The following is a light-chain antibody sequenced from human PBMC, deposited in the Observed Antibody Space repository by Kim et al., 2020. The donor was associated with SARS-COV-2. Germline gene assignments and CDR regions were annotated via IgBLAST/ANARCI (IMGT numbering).Light chain of an antibody. CDR1: SLRNYY. CDR2: GKN. J-gene: IGLJ2*01. Sequence: SVALGQTVKITCRGDSLRNYYASWYQQKPGQAPILGFYGKNNRPSGIPHRFSGSSSRDTATLTITGTQAEDEADYYCNSRDSSGVVFGGGTKVTVL. CDR3: NSRDSSGVV. V-gene: IGLV3-19*01.